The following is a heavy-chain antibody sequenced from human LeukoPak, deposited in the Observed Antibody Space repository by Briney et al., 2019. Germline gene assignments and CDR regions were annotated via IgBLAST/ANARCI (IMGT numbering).Heavy chain of an antibody. Sequence: PGESLKIPCQGSGYTFTTYWIGWVRQMPGKGLEWMGIIHPGDSDIRYSPSFKGQVTISADKSISSAYLQWSNLKASDTAMYYCARQITISHFDYWGQGTLVTVSS. CDR3: ARQITISHFDY. D-gene: IGHD3-3*01. J-gene: IGHJ4*02. CDR1: GYTFTTYW. CDR2: IHPGDSDI. V-gene: IGHV5-51*01.